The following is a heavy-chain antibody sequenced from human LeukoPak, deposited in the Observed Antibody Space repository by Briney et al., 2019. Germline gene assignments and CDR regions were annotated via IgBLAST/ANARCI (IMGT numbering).Heavy chain of an antibody. CDR1: GYIFTTYW. CDR2: IYPGDSDT. V-gene: IGHV5-51*01. J-gene: IGHJ6*02. Sequence: GESLKISCEGSGYIFTTYWIGWVRQMPGKGLKWMGIIYPGDSDTRYSPSFQGQVTISADKSISTAYLQWSSLRASDTAMYYCARPRDKRCGMDVWGQGTTVTVSS. D-gene: IGHD1-1*01. CDR3: ARPRDKRCGMDV.